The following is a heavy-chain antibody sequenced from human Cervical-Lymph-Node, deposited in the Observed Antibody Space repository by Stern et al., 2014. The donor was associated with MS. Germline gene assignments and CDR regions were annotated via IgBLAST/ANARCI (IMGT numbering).Heavy chain of an antibody. CDR1: GYNFINYY. CDR3: ARELRGGRSGHY. CDR2: INPDVCVT. V-gene: IGHV1-2*06. D-gene: IGHD1-26*01. J-gene: IGHJ4*02. Sequence: VQLVESGAEVKKPGASVKVSCKTSGYNFINYYMHWVRQAPGQGLEWMGRINPDVCVTDYAQKFQGRFTMTRDTSISTVYMELNRLTSDDTALYFCARELRGGRSGHYWGQGSLVTVSS.